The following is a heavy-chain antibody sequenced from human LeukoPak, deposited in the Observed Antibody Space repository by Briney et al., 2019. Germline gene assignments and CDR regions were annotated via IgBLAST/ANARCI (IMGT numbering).Heavy chain of an antibody. Sequence: GASVKVSCKASGGTFSSYAISWVRQAPGQGLEWMGGIIPIFGTANYAQKFQGRVTITADESTSTAYMELSSLRSEDTAVYYCARGGPSAADDAFDIWGQGTMVTVSS. J-gene: IGHJ3*02. CDR2: IIPIFGTA. D-gene: IGHD6-13*01. V-gene: IGHV1-69*13. CDR1: GGTFSSYA. CDR3: ARGGPSAADDAFDI.